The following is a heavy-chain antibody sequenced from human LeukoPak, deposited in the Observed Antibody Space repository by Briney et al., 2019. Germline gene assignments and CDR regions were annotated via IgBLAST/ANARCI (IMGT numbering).Heavy chain of an antibody. CDR1: GGSFSGYY. D-gene: IGHD2-2*01. J-gene: IGHJ5*02. CDR2: INHSGST. CDR3: ARSRYIVVVPAAMLGPSRNWFDP. Sequence: PSETLSLTCAVYGGSFSGYYWSWIRQPPGKGLEWIGEINHSGSTNYNPSLKSRVTVSVDTSKNQFSLKLSSVTAADTAVYYRARSRYIVVVPAAMLGPSRNWFDPWGQGTLVTVSS. V-gene: IGHV4-34*01.